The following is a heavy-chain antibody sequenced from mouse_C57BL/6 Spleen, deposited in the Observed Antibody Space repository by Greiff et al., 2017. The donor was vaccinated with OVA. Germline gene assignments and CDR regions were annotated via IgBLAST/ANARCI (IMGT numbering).Heavy chain of an antibody. D-gene: IGHD2-4*01. Sequence: VKVVESGPELVKPGASVKISCKASGYAFSSSWMNWVKQRPGKGLEWIGRIYPGDGDTNYNGKFKGKATLTADKSSSTAYMQLSSLTSEDSAVYFCARGEGFDYDAWFAYWGQGTLVTVSA. CDR2: IYPGDGDT. J-gene: IGHJ3*01. CDR3: ARGEGFDYDAWFAY. V-gene: IGHV1-82*01. CDR1: GYAFSSSW.